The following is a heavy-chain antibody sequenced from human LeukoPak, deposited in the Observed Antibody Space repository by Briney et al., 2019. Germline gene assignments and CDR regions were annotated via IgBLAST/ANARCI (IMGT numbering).Heavy chain of an antibody. CDR2: ISASGGST. D-gene: IGHD3-9*01. CDR1: GFTFSSSA. Sequence: GGSLRLSCAASGFTFSSSAMSWVRQVPGKGLEWISGISASGGSTYYADSVRGRFTISRDNSKNTLYLQMNSLRAEDTAVYYCAKERYFDTFNWFDPWGQGTLVTVSS. J-gene: IGHJ5*02. V-gene: IGHV3-23*01. CDR3: AKERYFDTFNWFDP.